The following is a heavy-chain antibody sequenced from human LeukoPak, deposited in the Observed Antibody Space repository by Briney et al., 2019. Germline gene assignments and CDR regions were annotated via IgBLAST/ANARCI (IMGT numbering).Heavy chain of an antibody. Sequence: PSETLSLTCTVSGGSISSSSYYWGWIRQPPGKGLEWIGSIYYSGSTYYNPSLKSRVTISVDTSKNQFSLKLSSVTAADTAVYYCVTMPYYYDSSDDAFDIWGQGTMVTVSS. J-gene: IGHJ3*02. CDR2: IYYSGST. CDR1: GGSISSSSYY. CDR3: VTMPYYYDSSDDAFDI. D-gene: IGHD3-22*01. V-gene: IGHV4-39*07.